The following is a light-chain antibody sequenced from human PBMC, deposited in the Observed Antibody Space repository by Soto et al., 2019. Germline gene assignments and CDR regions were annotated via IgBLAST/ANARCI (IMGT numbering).Light chain of an antibody. CDR1: SSDFGGYNF. J-gene: IGLJ2*01. CDR3: SSYAGSSIPVA. CDR2: DVT. Sequence: QSALNQPPSASGSPGQSVTISCTWASSDFGGYNFVSWYQHHPGKDPRLMIYDVTQRPSGVPDRFSGSKSGNTASLTVSGLQVDDEAYYYCSSYAGSSIPVAFGGGTKLTVL. V-gene: IGLV2-8*01.